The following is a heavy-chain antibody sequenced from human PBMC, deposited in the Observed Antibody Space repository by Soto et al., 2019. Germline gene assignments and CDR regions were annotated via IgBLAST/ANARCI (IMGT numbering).Heavy chain of an antibody. CDR1: GWSFSGYY. CDR2: INHSGST. Sequence: SETLSLTCAVYGWSFSGYYWSWIRQPPGKGLEWIGEINHSGSTNYNPSLKSRVTISVDTSKNQFSLKLSSVTAADTAVYYCARGLSRDIVVVVAATGNWFDPWGQGTLVTVSS. D-gene: IGHD2-15*01. J-gene: IGHJ5*02. V-gene: IGHV4-34*01. CDR3: ARGLSRDIVVVVAATGNWFDP.